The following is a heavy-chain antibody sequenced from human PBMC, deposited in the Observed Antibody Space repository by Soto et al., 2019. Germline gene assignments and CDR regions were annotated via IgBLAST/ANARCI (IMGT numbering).Heavy chain of an antibody. CDR2: IYYSGSI. Sequence: SETLSLTCTVSGGSISSYYWSWIRQPPGKGLEWIGYIYYSGSINYNPSLKSRVTISVDTSKNQFSLKLSSVTAADTAVYYCARGSKSYDFWSGYPYYYYYGMDVWGQGTTVTVSS. CDR1: GGSISSYY. V-gene: IGHV4-59*01. CDR3: ARGSKSYDFWSGYPYYYYYGMDV. J-gene: IGHJ6*02. D-gene: IGHD3-3*01.